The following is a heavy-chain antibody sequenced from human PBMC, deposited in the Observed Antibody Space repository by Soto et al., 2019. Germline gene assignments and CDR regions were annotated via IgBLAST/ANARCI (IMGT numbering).Heavy chain of an antibody. CDR1: GFTFSTYS. Sequence: EVQLVESGGGLVQPGGSLRLSCAASGFTFSTYSMNWVRQAPGKGLEWVSYISSGSGTKYYADSVKGRFTISRDNDKNSLFLQMNSLRDEDTAVYYCARKSSWYEDYWGQGTLVTVSS. J-gene: IGHJ4*02. CDR2: ISSGSGTK. V-gene: IGHV3-48*02. D-gene: IGHD6-13*01. CDR3: ARKSSWYEDY.